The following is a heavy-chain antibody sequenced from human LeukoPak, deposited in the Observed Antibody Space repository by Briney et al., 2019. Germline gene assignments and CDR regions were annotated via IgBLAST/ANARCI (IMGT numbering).Heavy chain of an antibody. Sequence: GASVKVPCKASGGTFSSYAISWVRQAPGQGLEWMGRIIPILGIANYAQKFQGRVTITADKSTSTAYMELSSLRSEDTAVYYCARADYGGNRWFDPWGQGTLVTVSS. D-gene: IGHD4-23*01. J-gene: IGHJ5*02. CDR2: IIPILGIA. CDR1: GGTFSSYA. CDR3: ARADYGGNRWFDP. V-gene: IGHV1-69*04.